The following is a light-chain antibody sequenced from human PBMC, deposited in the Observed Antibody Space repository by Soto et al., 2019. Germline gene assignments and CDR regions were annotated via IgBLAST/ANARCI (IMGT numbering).Light chain of an antibody. CDR1: QDIRNY. CDR2: AAS. CDR3: LQYNDYPYT. Sequence: DIQMTQSPPSLSASVGDRVTITCRANQDIRNYLGWYQQNPGKAPKRLIYAASSLQGGVPSRFSGSGSWTEFTLTISSLQPEDFATYFCLQYNDYPYTFGQGTKLEF. V-gene: IGKV1-17*01. J-gene: IGKJ2*01.